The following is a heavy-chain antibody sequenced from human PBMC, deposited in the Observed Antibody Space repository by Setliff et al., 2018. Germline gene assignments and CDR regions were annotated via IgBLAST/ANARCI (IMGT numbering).Heavy chain of an antibody. CDR1: GGTFSSHA. CDR2: IIPIFGTV. Sequence: GASVKVSCKASGGTFSSHAISWVRQAPGQGLEWMGGIIPIFGTVNYAQKLQGRVTITADESTSTAYMELSSRRSEDTGVYYCARAPDWGSFDFDYWGQGTLGTVSS. CDR3: ARAPDWGSFDFDY. J-gene: IGHJ4*02. D-gene: IGHD7-27*01. V-gene: IGHV1-69*13.